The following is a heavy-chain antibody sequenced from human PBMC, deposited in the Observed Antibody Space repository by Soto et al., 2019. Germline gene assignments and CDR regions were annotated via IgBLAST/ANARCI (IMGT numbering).Heavy chain of an antibody. D-gene: IGHD1-26*01. CDR2: INSDGSSR. J-gene: IGHJ3*01. V-gene: IGHV3-74*01. CDR1: GFTFSGYW. CDR3: AIVVLGASDAFDV. Sequence: GGSLRLSCAASGFTFSGYWIHWVRQVPGKGLVWVSRINSDGSSRSYADSVKGRFTISRDNAKNTLHLQMNSLRAEDTAVYYCAIVVLGASDAFDVWGQGTLVTVSS.